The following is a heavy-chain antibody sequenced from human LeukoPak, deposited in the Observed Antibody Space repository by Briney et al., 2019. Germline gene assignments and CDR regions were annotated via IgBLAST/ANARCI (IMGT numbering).Heavy chain of an antibody. V-gene: IGHV1-69*13. CDR1: GGTFSSYA. CDR2: IIPIFGTA. D-gene: IGHD5/OR15-5a*01. Sequence: GASVKVSCKASGGTFSSYAISWVRQAPGQGLEWMGGIIPIFGTANYAQKFQGRVTITADESTSTAYMELSSLRSEDTAVYYCARVPLSTYWFDPWGQGTLVTVSS. J-gene: IGHJ5*02. CDR3: ARVPLSTYWFDP.